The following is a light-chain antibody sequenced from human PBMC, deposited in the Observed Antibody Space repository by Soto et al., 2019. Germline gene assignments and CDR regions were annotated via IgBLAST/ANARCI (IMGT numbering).Light chain of an antibody. Sequence: QSVLTQPPSVSAAPGQKVTISCSGSSSNIENNYVSWYQQLPGTAPKLLIYDHNKRPSGIPDRFSGSKSGTSATLGITGLQTGDEAEYYCGTWDNSLSAGVFGGGTKLTVL. CDR3: GTWDNSLSAGV. J-gene: IGLJ2*01. CDR2: DHN. V-gene: IGLV1-51*01. CDR1: SSNIENNY.